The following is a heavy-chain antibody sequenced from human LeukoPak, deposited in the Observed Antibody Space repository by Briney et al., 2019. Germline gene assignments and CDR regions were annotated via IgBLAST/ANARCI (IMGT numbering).Heavy chain of an antibody. CDR1: GGSFSGYY. V-gene: IGHV4-34*01. D-gene: IGHD5-18*01. J-gene: IGHJ4*02. CDR3: ARELWDHLFDY. CDR2: INHSGST. Sequence: SETLSLTCAVYGGSFSGYYWSWIRQPPGKGLEWIGEINHSGSTNYNPSLKSRVTISVDTSKNQFSLKLSSVTAADTAVYYCARELWDHLFDYWGQGTLVTVSS.